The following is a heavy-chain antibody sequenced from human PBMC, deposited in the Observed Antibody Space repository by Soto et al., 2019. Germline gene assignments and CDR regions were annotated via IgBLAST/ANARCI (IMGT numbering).Heavy chain of an antibody. CDR1: GGSFRGDD. CDR2: INHSGST. J-gene: IGHJ6*03. CDR3: ARAIVVVPAAMPRNYYYYMDV. V-gene: IGHV4-34*01. D-gene: IGHD2-2*01. Sequence: ETLSLTCAVCGGSFRGDDWSGIRQPPGKGLEWIGEINHSGSTNYNPSLKSRVTISVDTSKNQFSLKLSSVTAADTAVYYCARAIVVVPAAMPRNYYYYMDVWGKGTTVTVSS.